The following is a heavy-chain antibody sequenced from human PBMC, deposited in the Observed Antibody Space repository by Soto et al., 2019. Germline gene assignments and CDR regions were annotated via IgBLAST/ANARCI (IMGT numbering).Heavy chain of an antibody. D-gene: IGHD3-10*01. J-gene: IGHJ4*02. Sequence: GGSLRLACAASVFRFSYHYMTWIRQAPGKGLEWVSKISGGGTTMYYADSVKGRFTVSRDNAKNSLYLQMNSLRAEDTAVYYCVGDPYYYGSAFWGQGALVTVSS. CDR3: VGDPYYYGSAF. CDR2: ISGGGTTM. V-gene: IGHV3-11*01. CDR1: VFRFSYHY.